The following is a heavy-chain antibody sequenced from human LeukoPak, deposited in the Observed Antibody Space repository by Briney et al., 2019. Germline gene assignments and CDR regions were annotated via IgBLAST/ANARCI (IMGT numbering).Heavy chain of an antibody. CDR3: ARGGLRYFAL. J-gene: IGHJ2*01. CDR2: VNYNGGA. CDR1: GGSISTYY. Sequence: SETLSLTCTVSGGSISTYYWSWIRQPPGKGLEWIGYVNYNGGANYKPSLKSRVNTSVDTSKNQLSLKLSSVTAADTAIYYCARGGLRYFALWGRGTLATVSS. V-gene: IGHV4-59*01.